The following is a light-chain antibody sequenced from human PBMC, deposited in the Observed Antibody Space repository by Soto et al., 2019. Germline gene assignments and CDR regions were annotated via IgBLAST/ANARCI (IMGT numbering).Light chain of an antibody. CDR1: QTISSG. V-gene: IGKV1-5*03. CDR3: QHYKSYSEA. Sequence: DIQVTQSASTLSGSVGDRVTITCRASQTISSGLAWYQQKPGKAPKLPIYKASTLKSGVPSRFSGSGSGTEFTLTISSLQPDDFATYYCQHYKSYSEAFGQGTKVDIK. CDR2: KAS. J-gene: IGKJ1*01.